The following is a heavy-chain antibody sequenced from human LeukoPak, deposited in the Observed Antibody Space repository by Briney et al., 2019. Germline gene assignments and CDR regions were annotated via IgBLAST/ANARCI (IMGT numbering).Heavy chain of an antibody. J-gene: IGHJ3*02. CDR3: ASWYGALDAFDI. CDR1: GFTFSSYA. CDR2: ISYDGSNK. Sequence: GGSLRLSCAASGFTFSSYAMHWVRQAPGKGLEWVAVISYDGSNKYYADSVKGRFTISRDNSKNTLYLQMNSLRAEDTAVYYCASWYGALDAFDIWGQGTMVTVSS. D-gene: IGHD4-17*01. V-gene: IGHV3-30*04.